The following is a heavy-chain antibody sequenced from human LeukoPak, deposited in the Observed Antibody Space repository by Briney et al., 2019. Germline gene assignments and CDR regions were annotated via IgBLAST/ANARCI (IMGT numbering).Heavy chain of an antibody. CDR1: GGSISGYY. Sequence: SETLSLTCTVSGGSISGYYWSWIRQPPGKGLEWIGYISYSGSTNYNPSLKSRVTISLDTSKNQFSLKLSSVTAADTAVYYCARDLRIMGAMVAFDIWGQGTMVTVSS. V-gene: IGHV4-59*12. CDR3: ARDLRIMGAMVAFDI. CDR2: ISYSGST. J-gene: IGHJ3*02. D-gene: IGHD1-26*01.